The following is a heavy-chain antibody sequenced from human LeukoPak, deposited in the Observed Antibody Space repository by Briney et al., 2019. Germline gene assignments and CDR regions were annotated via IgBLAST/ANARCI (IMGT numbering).Heavy chain of an antibody. CDR3: ARDAGMWFGELFRWHYYYGMDV. J-gene: IGHJ6*02. Sequence: GGSLRLSCAASGFTFSSYSMNWVRQAPGKGLEWVSSISSSSSYIYYADSVKGRFTISRDNAKNSLYLQMNSLRSEDTAVYYCARDAGMWFGELFRWHYYYGMDVWGQGTTVTVSS. D-gene: IGHD3-10*01. CDR2: ISSSSSYI. V-gene: IGHV3-21*04. CDR1: GFTFSSYS.